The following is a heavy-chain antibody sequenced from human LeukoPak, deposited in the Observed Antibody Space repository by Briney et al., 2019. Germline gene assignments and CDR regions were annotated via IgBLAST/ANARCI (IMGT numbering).Heavy chain of an antibody. D-gene: IGHD3-22*01. V-gene: IGHV3-20*04. Sequence: GGSLRLSCADSGFTFNNYGMSWVRQAPGKGVEWVSGINCIAFRVGYADSVKVRFTISRDNANNSLYLQMNSLRAEDTAFYYCARLRNYDSSGYYFEIDYWGQGTLVTVSS. CDR1: GFTFNNYG. CDR2: INCIAFRV. CDR3: ARLRNYDSSGYYFEIDY. J-gene: IGHJ4*02.